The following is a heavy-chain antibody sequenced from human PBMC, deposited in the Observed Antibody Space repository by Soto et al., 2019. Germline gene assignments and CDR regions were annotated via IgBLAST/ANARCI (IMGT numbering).Heavy chain of an antibody. J-gene: IGHJ4*02. CDR3: AKPGGRTYYFDY. Sequence: GGSLRLSCAASGFTFSSYAMSWVRQAPGKGLEWVSAISGSGGSTYYADPVNGRFTISRDNSKNTLYLQMNSLRAEDTAVYYCAKPGGRTYYFDYWGQGTLVTVSS. V-gene: IGHV3-23*01. CDR1: GFTFSSYA. CDR2: ISGSGGST. D-gene: IGHD1-26*01.